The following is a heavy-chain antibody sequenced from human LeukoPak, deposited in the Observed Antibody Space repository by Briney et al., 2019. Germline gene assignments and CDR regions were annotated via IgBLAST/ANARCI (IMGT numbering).Heavy chain of an antibody. CDR3: ARVKVRAWGSYRYNPRPNDAFDI. D-gene: IGHD3-16*02. V-gene: IGHV4-34*01. CDR1: GGSFSGYY. J-gene: IGHJ3*02. CDR2: INHSGST. Sequence: PSETLSLTCAVYGGSFSGYYWSWIRQPPGKGLEWIGEINHSGSTNYNPSLKSRVTISVDTSKNQFSLKLSSVTAADTAVYYCARVKVRAWGSYRYNPRPNDAFDIWGQGTMVTVSS.